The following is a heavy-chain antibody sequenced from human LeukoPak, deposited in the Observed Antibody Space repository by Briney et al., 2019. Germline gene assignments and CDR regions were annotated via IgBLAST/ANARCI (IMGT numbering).Heavy chain of an antibody. CDR2: VYYSGST. D-gene: IGHD6-13*01. Sequence: SETLSLTCTVSGGSVSSYYWSWIRQPPGKGLEWIGYVYYSGSTNYNPSLKSRVYISVDTSKNQFSLKLRSVTAADTAVYYCVRAAGSSSWSTWGQGALVTVSS. CDR1: GGSVSSYY. J-gene: IGHJ5*02. V-gene: IGHV4-59*02. CDR3: VRAAGSSSWST.